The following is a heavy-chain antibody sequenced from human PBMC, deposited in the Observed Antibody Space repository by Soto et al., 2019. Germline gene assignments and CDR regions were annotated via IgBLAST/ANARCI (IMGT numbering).Heavy chain of an antibody. V-gene: IGHV1-69*12. CDR3: ARTADGSSWYPSFVWFDP. J-gene: IGHJ5*02. Sequence: QVQLVQSGAEVKKPGSSVKVSCKASGGTFSSYAISWVRQAPGQGLEWMGGIIPIFGTANYAQKFQGRVTITADESTRTAYMELSSLRSEDTAVYYCARTADGSSWYPSFVWFDPWGQGTLVTVSS. CDR2: IIPIFGTA. CDR1: GGTFSSYA. D-gene: IGHD6-13*01.